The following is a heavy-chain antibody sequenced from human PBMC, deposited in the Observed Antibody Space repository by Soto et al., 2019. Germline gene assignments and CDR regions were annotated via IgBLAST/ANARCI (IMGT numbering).Heavy chain of an antibody. Sequence: SLRLSCAASGFTFSSYAMSWVRQAPGKGLEWVSAISGSGGGTYYADSVKGRFTISRDNSKNTLYLQMNSLRAEDTAVYYCAKGGSSSPYYYGMDVWGQGTTVTVSS. J-gene: IGHJ6*02. V-gene: IGHV3-23*01. D-gene: IGHD6-6*01. CDR3: AKGGSSSPYYYGMDV. CDR1: GFTFSSYA. CDR2: ISGSGGGT.